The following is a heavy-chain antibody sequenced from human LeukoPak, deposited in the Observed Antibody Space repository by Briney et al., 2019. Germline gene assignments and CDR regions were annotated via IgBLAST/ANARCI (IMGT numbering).Heavy chain of an antibody. V-gene: IGHV4-4*07. D-gene: IGHD3-10*01. CDR1: GGSISSYY. CDR2: IYTSGST. Sequence: SETLSLTCTVSGGSISSYYWSWIRQPAGKGLEWIGRIYTSGSTNYNPSLKSRVAMSVDTSKNQLSLKLSSVTAADTAVYYCARDRGSGSYNYYFDYWGQGTLVTVSS. CDR3: ARDRGSGSYNYYFDY. J-gene: IGHJ4*02.